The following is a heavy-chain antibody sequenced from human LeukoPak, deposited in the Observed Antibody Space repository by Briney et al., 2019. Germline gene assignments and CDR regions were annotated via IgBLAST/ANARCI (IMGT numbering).Heavy chain of an antibody. J-gene: IGHJ4*02. CDR1: GFTFSSYG. V-gene: IGHV3-33*06. CDR2: IWFDGSKK. D-gene: IGHD2-8*01. Sequence: GGSLRLSCAASGFTFSSYGMPWVRQAPGKGLEWVAGIWFDGSKKYYADSVKGRFTISRDNSKNTLDLQMNSLRAEDTAVYYCSKVSSTNYFDYWGQGTLVTVSS. CDR3: SKVSSTNYFDY.